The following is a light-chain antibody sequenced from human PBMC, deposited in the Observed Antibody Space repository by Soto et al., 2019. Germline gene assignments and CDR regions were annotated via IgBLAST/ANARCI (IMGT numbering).Light chain of an antibody. J-gene: IGKJ2*01. Sequence: DIPMTQSPSTLSASVVDRVTITCRASQSISSWLAWYQQKPGKAPKLLIYDASSLESGVPSRFSGSGSGTEFTLTISSLQPDDFATYYCQQYNSYPYTFGQGTKLEIK. V-gene: IGKV1-5*01. CDR3: QQYNSYPYT. CDR1: QSISSW. CDR2: DAS.